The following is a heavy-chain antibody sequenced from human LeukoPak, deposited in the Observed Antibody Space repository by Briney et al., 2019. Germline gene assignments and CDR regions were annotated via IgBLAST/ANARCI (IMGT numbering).Heavy chain of an antibody. Sequence: SETLSLTCTVSGGSISTYYWSWIRRPPGKGLEWIAYIHVSGTTNYNTSLKSRVTTSLDTSKHQFPLKRRSVTSAHTAVYFCARHDAVIAARPFGNWGHWTLVTVAS. CDR1: GGSISTYY. J-gene: IGHJ4*03. V-gene: IGHV4-59*08. CDR2: IHVSGTT. CDR3: ARHDAVIAARPFGN. D-gene: IGHD6-6*01.